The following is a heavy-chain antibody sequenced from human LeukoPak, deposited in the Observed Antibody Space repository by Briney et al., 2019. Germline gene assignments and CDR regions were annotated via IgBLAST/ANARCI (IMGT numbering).Heavy chain of an antibody. J-gene: IGHJ4*02. CDR1: GFTFSSYG. V-gene: IGHV3-30*18. CDR3: AKDRNYYGSGSLDY. CDR2: ISYDGSNK. D-gene: IGHD3-10*01. Sequence: GGSLRLSCAASGFTFSSYGMHWVRQAPGKGLEWVAVISYDGSNKYYADSVKGRFTISRDNSKNTLYLQMNSLRAEDTAVYYCAKDRNYYGSGSLDYWGQGTLVTASS.